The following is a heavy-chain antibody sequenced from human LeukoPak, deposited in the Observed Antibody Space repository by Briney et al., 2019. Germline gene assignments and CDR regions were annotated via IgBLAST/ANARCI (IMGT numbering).Heavy chain of an antibody. D-gene: IGHD3-10*01. V-gene: IGHV4-59*01. CDR1: GGSTSSYY. CDR3: ARVDRSVRGEDAFDI. CDR2: IYYSGST. Sequence: SETLSLTCTVSGGSTSSYYWSWIRQPPGKGLEWIGYIYYSGSTNYNPSLKSRVTISVDTSKNQFSLKLSSVTAADTAVYYCARVDRSVRGEDAFDIWGQGTMVTVSS. J-gene: IGHJ3*02.